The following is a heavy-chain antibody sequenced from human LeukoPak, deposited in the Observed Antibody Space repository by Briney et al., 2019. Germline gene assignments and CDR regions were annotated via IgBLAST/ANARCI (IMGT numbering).Heavy chain of an antibody. J-gene: IGHJ5*01. CDR1: GFTVSSNY. Sequence: GGSLRLSRAASGFTVSSNYMSWVRQAPGKGLEWVSVIYSGGSTYYADSVKGRFIISRDNSENTLYLQLDSLRAEDTAVYYCARGGERARLRYLPCPLGQGTL. D-gene: IGHD3-9*01. CDR3: ARGGERARLRYLPCP. V-gene: IGHV3-53*01. CDR2: IYSGGST.